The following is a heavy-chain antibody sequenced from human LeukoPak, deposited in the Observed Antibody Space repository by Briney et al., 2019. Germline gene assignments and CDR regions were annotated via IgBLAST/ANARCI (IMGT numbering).Heavy chain of an antibody. D-gene: IGHD6-19*01. V-gene: IGHV3-23*01. J-gene: IGHJ4*02. CDR3: AKRRATVAVAAYFDY. CDR1: GFTFSSYA. Sequence: GGSLRLSCAASGFTFSSYAMSWVRQAPGKGLEWVSAICGSGGSTYYADSVKGRFTIPRDNSKNTLYLQMNSLRAEDTAVYYCAKRRATVAVAAYFDYWGQGTLVTVSS. CDR2: ICGSGGST.